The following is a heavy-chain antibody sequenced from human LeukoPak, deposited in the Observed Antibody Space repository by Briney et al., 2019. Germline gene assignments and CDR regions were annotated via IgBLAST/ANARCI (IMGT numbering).Heavy chain of an antibody. CDR3: ARVVGATLDY. V-gene: IGHV4-34*12. CDR1: DESFSDYF. J-gene: IGHJ4*02. D-gene: IGHD1-26*01. CDR2: VIHTGRT. Sequence: SETLSLTCTVYDESFSDYFWIWIRQPPGEGLEWIGEVIHTGRTNTERIKYNPSLQSRVTISIDTSKNQFSLKLSSVTAADTAVYYCARVVGATLDYWGQGTLVTVSS.